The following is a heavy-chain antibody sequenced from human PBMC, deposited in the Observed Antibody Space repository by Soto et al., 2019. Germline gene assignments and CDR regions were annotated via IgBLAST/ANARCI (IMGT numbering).Heavy chain of an antibody. Sequence: PSETLSLTCTVSGGSISSGGYYWSWIRQHPGKGLEWIGYIYYSGSTYYNPSLKSRVTISVDTSKNQFSLKLSSVTAADTAVYYCARYYCDSSGYQNDWGQGTLVTVSS. D-gene: IGHD3-22*01. CDR2: IYYSGST. J-gene: IGHJ4*02. V-gene: IGHV4-31*03. CDR3: ARYYCDSSGYQND. CDR1: GGSISSGGYY.